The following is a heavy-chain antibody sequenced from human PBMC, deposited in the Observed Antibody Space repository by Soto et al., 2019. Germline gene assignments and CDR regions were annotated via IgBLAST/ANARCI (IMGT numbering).Heavy chain of an antibody. CDR3: ARGSDYDSSGYYYSWFDP. J-gene: IGHJ5*02. D-gene: IGHD3-22*01. CDR2: IIPIFGTA. CDR1: GGTFSSYA. V-gene: IGHV1-69*13. Sequence: SVKVSCKASGGTFSSYAISWVRQAPGQGLEWMGGIIPIFGTANYAQKFQGRVTITADESTSTAHMELSSLRSEDTAVYYCARGSDYDSSGYYYSWFDPWGQGTLVTVSS.